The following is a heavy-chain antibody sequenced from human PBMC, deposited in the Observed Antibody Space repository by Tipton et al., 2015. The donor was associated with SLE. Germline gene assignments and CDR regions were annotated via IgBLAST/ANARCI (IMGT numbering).Heavy chain of an antibody. Sequence: TLSLTCTVSGGSLRSYYWSWIRQPPGKGLEWIGYIYYSGSTNYNPSLKSRVTISVDTSKNQFSLKLSSVTAADTAVYYCARSSYDSSGYYYYFDSWGQGTLVTVSS. CDR1: GGSLRSYY. CDR3: ARSSYDSSGYYYYFDS. V-gene: IGHV4-59*01. CDR2: IYYSGST. J-gene: IGHJ4*02. D-gene: IGHD3-22*01.